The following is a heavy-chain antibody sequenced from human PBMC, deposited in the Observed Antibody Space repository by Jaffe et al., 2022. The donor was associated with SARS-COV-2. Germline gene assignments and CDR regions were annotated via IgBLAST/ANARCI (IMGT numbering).Heavy chain of an antibody. D-gene: IGHD5-12*01. J-gene: IGHJ4*02. CDR2: ISYDGTEK. Sequence: QVYLVESGGGVVQPGKSLRLSCAAPGFIFRTYGMHWVRQAPGKGPEWVAFISYDGTEKYYGDSVKGRFTISRDNSINTLFLQMDSLRADDTAVYFCANGRAAVDRSLAEFDYWGQGTLVSVSS. CDR3: ANGRAAVDRSLAEFDY. CDR1: GFIFRTYG. V-gene: IGHV3-30*18.